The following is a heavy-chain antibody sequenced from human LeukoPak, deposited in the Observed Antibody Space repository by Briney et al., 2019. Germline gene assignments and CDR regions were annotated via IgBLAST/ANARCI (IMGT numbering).Heavy chain of an antibody. J-gene: IGHJ4*02. CDR1: GFPFTSYA. D-gene: IGHD3-22*01. CDR3: AVGDYYYDTRFDY. Sequence: ASVKVSCKASGFPFTSYAIHWVRQAPGQRLEWMGWVNADNSNTKYSQEFQGRVTITRDTSASTAYMGLNSLRSEDMAVYYCAVGDYYYDTRFDYWGQGTLVTVSS. CDR2: VNADNSNT. V-gene: IGHV1-3*03.